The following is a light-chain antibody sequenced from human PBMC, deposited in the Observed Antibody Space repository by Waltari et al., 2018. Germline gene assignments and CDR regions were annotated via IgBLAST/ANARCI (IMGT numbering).Light chain of an antibody. CDR2: AAS. V-gene: IGKV1-39*01. Sequence: DIQMTQSPSSLSASVGDRVTITCRASQSISSYLTWYQQKPVKAPKLLIYAASSLQSGVPSRFSGSGSGTDFTLTISSLQPEDFATYYCQQSYSTPPTFGQGTKVEIK. J-gene: IGKJ1*01. CDR3: QQSYSTPPT. CDR1: QSISSY.